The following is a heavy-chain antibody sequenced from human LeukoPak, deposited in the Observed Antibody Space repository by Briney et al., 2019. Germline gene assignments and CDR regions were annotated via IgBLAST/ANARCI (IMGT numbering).Heavy chain of an antibody. CDR3: ARGPSGSFNLDDAFDI. CDR2: IYSGGST. Sequence: PGGSLRLSCAASGFTVSSNYMSWVRQAPGKGLEWVSVIYSGGSTYYADSVKGRFTISRDNSKNTLYLQMNSLRAEDTAVYYCARGPSGSFNLDDAFDIWGQGTMVTVSS. J-gene: IGHJ3*02. CDR1: GFTVSSNY. D-gene: IGHD1-26*01. V-gene: IGHV3-66*01.